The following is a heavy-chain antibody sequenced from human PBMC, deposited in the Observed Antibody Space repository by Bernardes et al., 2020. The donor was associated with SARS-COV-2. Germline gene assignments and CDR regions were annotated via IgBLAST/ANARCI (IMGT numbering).Heavy chain of an antibody. Sequence: ASVKVSCKGSGYTFTGYFMHWVRQAPGQRLEWMGWINPNTVGTNYAQKFQGRVTMTRDTSITTAYMELSRLGSDDTAIYYCARTRTTISTTGIPVDYWGQGTLVTVSS. J-gene: IGHJ4*02. CDR1: GYTFTGYF. CDR2: INPNTVGT. CDR3: ARTRTTISTTGIPVDY. V-gene: IGHV1-2*02. D-gene: IGHD2-21*02.